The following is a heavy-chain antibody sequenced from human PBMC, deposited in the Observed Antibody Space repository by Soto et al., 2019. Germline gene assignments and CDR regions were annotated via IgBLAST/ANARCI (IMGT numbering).Heavy chain of an antibody. Sequence: PGVSLTLSCAASGFTFSDYYMSWIRQAPGKGLEWVSYISSSSSYTNYADSVKGRFTISRDNAKNSPYLQMNSLRAEDTAVYYCARGLVPHTAMAHFDYWCQGKLVTVS. CDR2: ISSSSSYT. V-gene: IGHV3-11*06. CDR3: ARGLVPHTAMAHFDY. J-gene: IGHJ4*02. D-gene: IGHD5-18*01. CDR1: GFTFSDYY.